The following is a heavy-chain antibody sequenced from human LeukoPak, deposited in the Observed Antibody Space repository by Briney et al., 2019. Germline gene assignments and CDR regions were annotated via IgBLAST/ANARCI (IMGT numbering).Heavy chain of an antibody. V-gene: IGHV4-34*01. Sequence: SETLSLTCAVYGGSFSGYYWSWIRQPPGKGLEWIGEINHSGSTNYNPSLKSRVTISVDTSKNQFSLKLSSVTAADTAVYYCARRRTWLPFHIWRQGPMVPVSS. J-gene: IGHJ3*02. CDR3: ARRRTWLPFHI. D-gene: IGHD5-12*01. CDR1: GGSFSGYY. CDR2: INHSGST.